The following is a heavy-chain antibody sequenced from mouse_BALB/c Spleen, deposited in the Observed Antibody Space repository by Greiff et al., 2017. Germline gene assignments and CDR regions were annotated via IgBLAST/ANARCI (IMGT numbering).Heavy chain of an antibody. CDR2: IYPSDSYT. D-gene: IGHD2-14*01. V-gene: IGHV1-69*02. CDR1: GYTFTSYW. CDR3: TRGVQGYFDY. Sequence: QVHVKQPGAELVRPGASVKLSCKASGYTFTSYWINWVKQRPGQGLEWIGNIYPSDSYTNYNQKFKDKATLTVDKSSSTAYMQLSSPTSEDSAVYYCTRGVQGYFDYWGQGTTLTVSA. J-gene: IGHJ2*01.